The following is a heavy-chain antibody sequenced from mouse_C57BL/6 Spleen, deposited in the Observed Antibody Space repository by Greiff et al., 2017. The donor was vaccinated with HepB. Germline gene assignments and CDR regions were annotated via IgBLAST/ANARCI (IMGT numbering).Heavy chain of an antibody. CDR3: TTRTTVVAFYAMDY. V-gene: IGHV14-1*01. Sequence: EVHLVESGAELVRPGASVKLSCTASGFNIKDYYMHWVKQRPEQGLEWIGRIDPEDGDTEYAPQFQGKATMTADTSSNTAYLQLSSLTSEDTAVYYCTTRTTVVAFYAMDYWGQGTSVTVSS. CDR2: IDPEDGDT. J-gene: IGHJ4*01. D-gene: IGHD1-1*01. CDR1: GFNIKDYY.